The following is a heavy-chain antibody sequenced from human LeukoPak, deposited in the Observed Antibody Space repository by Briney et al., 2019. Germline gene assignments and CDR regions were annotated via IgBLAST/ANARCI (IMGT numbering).Heavy chain of an antibody. J-gene: IGHJ5*02. CDR2: INWNGGST. V-gene: IGHV3-20*04. CDR3: ARDLGQYYDTSDNWFDP. CDR1: GFTFDDYG. Sequence: GGSLRLSCAASGFTFDDYGMSWVRQAPGKGLEWVSGINWNGGSTGYADSVKGRFTISRDNAKNSLNLQMNSLRAEDTAVYYCARDLGQYYDTSDNWFDPWGQGTLVTVSS. D-gene: IGHD3-22*01.